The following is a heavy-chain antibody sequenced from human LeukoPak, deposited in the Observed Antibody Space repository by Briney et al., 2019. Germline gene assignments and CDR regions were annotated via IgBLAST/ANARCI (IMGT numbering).Heavy chain of an antibody. CDR3: AKAQWTYRDPYFDS. J-gene: IGHJ4*02. V-gene: IGHV3-30*18. CDR1: GFTFSSYG. Sequence: GRSLRLSCAASGFTFSSYGMHWVRQAPGKGLEWVAVISYDGSNKYYADSVKGRFTISRDNSKNTLYLQMNSLRAEDTAVYYCAKAQWTYRDPYFDSWGQGTLVTVSS. CDR2: ISYDGSNK. D-gene: IGHD1-14*01.